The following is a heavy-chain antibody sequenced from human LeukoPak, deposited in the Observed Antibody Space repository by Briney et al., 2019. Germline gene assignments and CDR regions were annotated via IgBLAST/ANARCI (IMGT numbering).Heavy chain of an antibody. CDR2: TYYRSKWYN. CDR1: GDSVSSNSAA. V-gene: IGHV6-1*01. J-gene: IGHJ3*02. D-gene: IGHD6-19*01. CDR3: ARDPSSGWPIVDAFDI. Sequence: SQTLSLTCAISGDSVSSNSAAWNWIRQSPSRGLEWLGRTYYRSKWYNDYAVSVKSRITINPDTSKNQFSLQLNSVTPEDMAVYYCARDPSSGWPIVDAFDIWGQGTMVTVSS.